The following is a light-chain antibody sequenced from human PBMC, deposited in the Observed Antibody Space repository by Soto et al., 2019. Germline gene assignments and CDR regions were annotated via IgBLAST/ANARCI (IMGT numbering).Light chain of an antibody. V-gene: IGLV2-8*01. Sequence: QSALTQPPSASGSPGQSVTISCTGTSSDVGGYNYVSWYQQHPGKAPKLMMYEVSKRPSGAPDRFSGSKSGNTASLTVSGLQAEDEADYYCSSYAGSNNVFGTGTKLTVL. CDR2: EVS. J-gene: IGLJ1*01. CDR3: SSYAGSNNV. CDR1: SSDVGGYNY.